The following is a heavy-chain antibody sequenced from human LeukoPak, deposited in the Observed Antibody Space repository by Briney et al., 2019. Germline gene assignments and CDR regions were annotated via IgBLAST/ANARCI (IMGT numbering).Heavy chain of an antibody. CDR1: GYNFANSW. Sequence: PGESLKISCKGSGYNFANSWIGWVRQMPGKGLEWMGIIYPDDSDTRYSPSFQGQVTISADKSISTAYLQWSSLKASDTAMYYCARSQTGTDFDYWGQGTLVTVSS. CDR3: ARSQTGTDFDY. D-gene: IGHD1-1*01. CDR2: IYPDDSDT. V-gene: IGHV5-51*01. J-gene: IGHJ4*02.